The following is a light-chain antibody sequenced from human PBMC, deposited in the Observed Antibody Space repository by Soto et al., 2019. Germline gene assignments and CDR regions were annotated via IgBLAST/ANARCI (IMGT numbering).Light chain of an antibody. J-gene: IGKJ1*01. V-gene: IGKV1-5*01. CDR3: QQYNSYSGA. Sequence: DIQMTQSPSTLSAPVGNRVTITCRSSQSISSWLAWYQQKPGKAPKLLIYAASSLESGVPSRFSGSGSGTEFTLTISSLQPDDFATYYRQQYNSYSGAFGQGTKVDI. CDR1: QSISSW. CDR2: AAS.